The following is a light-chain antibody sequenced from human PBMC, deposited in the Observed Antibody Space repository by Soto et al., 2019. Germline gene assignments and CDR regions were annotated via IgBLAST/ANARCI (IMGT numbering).Light chain of an antibody. CDR2: DAS. CDR1: QSVSNN. J-gene: IGKJ5*01. CDR3: XHGGT. Sequence: EIVLTQSPATLSLSPGERATVSCRASQSVSNNLGWYQQKAGQAPRLLIYDASNRATGIPARFSGSGSGTDFTLTISSLXXXXXXXXXXXHGGTFGQGTRLEIK. V-gene: IGKV3-11*01.